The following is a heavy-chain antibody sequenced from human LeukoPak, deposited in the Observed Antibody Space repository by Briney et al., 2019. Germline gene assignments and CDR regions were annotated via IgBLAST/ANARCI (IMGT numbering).Heavy chain of an antibody. CDR3: ARDPADYFDY. CDR1: GFTFSTYD. Sequence: GGSLRLSCAASGFTFSTYDINWVRQATGKGLEWVSSISSSSSYIYYADSVKGRFTISRDNAKNSLYLQMNSLRPEDTAVYYCARDPADYFDYWGQGTLVTVSS. CDR2: ISSSSSYI. J-gene: IGHJ4*02. V-gene: IGHV3-21*01.